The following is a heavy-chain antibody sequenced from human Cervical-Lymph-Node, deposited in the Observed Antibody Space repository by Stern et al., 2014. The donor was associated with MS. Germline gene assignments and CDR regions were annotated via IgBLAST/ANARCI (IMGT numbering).Heavy chain of an antibody. Sequence: QLQLQESGPGLVKPSETLSLTCTVSGGSISSYYWSWIRQPPGKGLEWIGYTYYSGSTNYNPSLKSRVTISVDTSKNQFSLKLSSVTAADTAVYYCARELRLRYWGQGTLVTVSS. CDR3: ARELRLRY. J-gene: IGHJ4*02. CDR2: TYYSGST. CDR1: GGSISSYY. V-gene: IGHV4-59*01. D-gene: IGHD4-17*01.